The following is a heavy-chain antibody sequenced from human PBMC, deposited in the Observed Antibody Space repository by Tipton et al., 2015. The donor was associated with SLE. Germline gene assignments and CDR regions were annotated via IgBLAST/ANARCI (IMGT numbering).Heavy chain of an antibody. D-gene: IGHD3-22*01. CDR1: GFTFTSYA. J-gene: IGHJ4*02. Sequence: SLRLSCAASGFTFTSYAMNWVRQAPGKGLEWVSIIYSGGGTSYADSVKGRFTISRDNSKNTLYLQMNSLKTQDTAVYYCTKVTTMMVHLIDYWGQGTLVTVSS. CDR3: TKVTTMMVHLIDY. CDR2: IYSGGGT. V-gene: IGHV3-23*03.